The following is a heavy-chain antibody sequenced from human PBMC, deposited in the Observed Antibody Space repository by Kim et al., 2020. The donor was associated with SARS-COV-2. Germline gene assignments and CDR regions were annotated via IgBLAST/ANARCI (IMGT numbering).Heavy chain of an antibody. J-gene: IGHJ3*02. D-gene: IGHD3-9*01. CDR1: GGSISSYY. CDR2: IYTSGGT. V-gene: IGHV4-4*07. Sequence: SETLSLTCTVSGGSISSYYWSWIRQPAGKGLEWIGRIYTSGGTNYNPSLKSRVTMSVDTTKNQFSLKLSSVTAADTAEYYCARQYYDILTGYSYAFDIWGQGTMVTVSS. CDR3: ARQYYDILTGYSYAFDI.